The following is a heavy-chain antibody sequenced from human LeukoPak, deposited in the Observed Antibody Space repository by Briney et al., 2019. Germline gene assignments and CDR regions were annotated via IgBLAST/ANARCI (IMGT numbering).Heavy chain of an antibody. CDR1: GFTFSSYG. CDR2: ISYDGSNK. V-gene: IGHV3-30*18. J-gene: IGHJ4*02. Sequence: GGSLRLSCAASGFTFSSYGMHWVRQAPGKGLEWVAVISYDGSNKYYADSVKGRFTISRDSSKNTLYLQMNSLRAEDTAVYYCAKSPALWFGESYYFDYWGQGTLVTVSS. D-gene: IGHD3-10*01. CDR3: AKSPALWFGESYYFDY.